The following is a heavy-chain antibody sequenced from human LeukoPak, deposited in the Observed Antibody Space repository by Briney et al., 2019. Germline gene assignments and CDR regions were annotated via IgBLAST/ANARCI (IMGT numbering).Heavy chain of an antibody. Sequence: SETLSLTCTVSGGSISSSDSYWAWIRQPPGKGLEWIGSICFSRTTYYNPSLKSRVTMSIDTSKNHFSLKVASVTAADTAVYYCGRHFPETGRDEQPLEYWGQGSLFTVSS. D-gene: IGHD3-10*01. CDR2: ICFSRTT. J-gene: IGHJ4*02. CDR1: GGSISSSDSY. CDR3: GRHFPETGRDEQPLEY. V-gene: IGHV4-39*01.